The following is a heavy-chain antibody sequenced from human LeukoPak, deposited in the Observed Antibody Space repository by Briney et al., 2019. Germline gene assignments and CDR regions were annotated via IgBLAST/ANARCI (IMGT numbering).Heavy chain of an antibody. CDR1: GGTFSSYA. Sequence: WASVKVSCKASGGTFSSYAISWVRQAPGQGLEWMGRIIPILGIANYAQKFQGRVTIIADKSTSTAYMELSSLGSEDTAVYYCTKSGPKAFDYWGQGTLVTVSS. D-gene: IGHD5-12*01. J-gene: IGHJ4*02. CDR2: IIPILGIA. V-gene: IGHV1-69*04. CDR3: TKSGPKAFDY.